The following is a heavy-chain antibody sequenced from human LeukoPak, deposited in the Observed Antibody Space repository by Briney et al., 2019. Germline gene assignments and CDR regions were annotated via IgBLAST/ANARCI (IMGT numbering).Heavy chain of an antibody. CDR2: IYHSGST. Sequence: SQTLSLTCAVSGGSISSGGYSWSWIRQPPGKGLEWIGYIYHSGSTYYNPSLKSRVTISVDRPKNQFSLKLSSVTAADTAVYYCAMYGDYFDYWGQGTLVTVSS. CDR3: AMYGDYFDY. V-gene: IGHV4-30-2*01. D-gene: IGHD4-17*01. J-gene: IGHJ4*02. CDR1: GGSISSGGYS.